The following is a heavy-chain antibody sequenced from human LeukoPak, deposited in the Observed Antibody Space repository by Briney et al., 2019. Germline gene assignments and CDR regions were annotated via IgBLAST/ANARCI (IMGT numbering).Heavy chain of an antibody. CDR2: IYTSGST. Sequence: AAALALSCTAAGGSISSYNRSGRRAPGGKGLEWVGRIYTSGSTNYNPSLKSRVTMSVDTSKNQFYLKLSSVTAADTAVYYCARGVGCSSTSCHNWFDPWGQGTLVTVSS. CDR3: ARGVGCSSTSCHNWFDP. J-gene: IGHJ5*02. CDR1: GGSISSYN. D-gene: IGHD2-2*01. V-gene: IGHV4-4*07.